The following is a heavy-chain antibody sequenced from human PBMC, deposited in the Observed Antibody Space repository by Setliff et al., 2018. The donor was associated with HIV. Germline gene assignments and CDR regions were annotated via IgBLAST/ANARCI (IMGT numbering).Heavy chain of an antibody. V-gene: IGHV3-48*01. Sequence: PGGSLRLSCAASGFTFSSYSMNWVRQAPGKGLEWVSYISSSSSTIYYADSVKGRSTISRDNAKNSLYLQMNSLRAEDTALYYCARDSQRATVTTSGSWSHDYWGQGTLVTVSS. CDR2: ISSSSSTI. CDR1: GFTFSSYS. J-gene: IGHJ4*02. CDR3: ARDSQRATVTTSGSWSHDY. D-gene: IGHD4-17*01.